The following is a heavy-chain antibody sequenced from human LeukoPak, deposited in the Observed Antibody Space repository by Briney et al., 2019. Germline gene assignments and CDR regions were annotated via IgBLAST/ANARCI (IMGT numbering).Heavy chain of an antibody. CDR2: IYYTGTT. V-gene: IGHV4-31*03. Sequence: PSQTLSLTCTVSGGSISSGTNYWTWIRQHPGKGLEWIGNIYYTGTTYYNPSLKSRLTISLHKFKNQFSLKLTSVTAADTTVYFCATDVAARSGPVDSWGQGTLVTVSS. CDR1: GGSISSGTNY. D-gene: IGHD6-6*01. CDR3: ATDVAARSGPVDS. J-gene: IGHJ4*02.